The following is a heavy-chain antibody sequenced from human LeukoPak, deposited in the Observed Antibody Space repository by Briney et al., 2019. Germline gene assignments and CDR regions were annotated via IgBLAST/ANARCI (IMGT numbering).Heavy chain of an antibody. V-gene: IGHV4-39*01. J-gene: IGHJ2*01. D-gene: IGHD2-2*01. CDR2: IYYSGST. CDR3: ARHKYCSSTSCYAGGFYFDL. Sequence: SETLSLTCTVSGGSISSSRYYWGWIRQPPGKGLEWIGTIYYSGSTYYNPSLKSRVTISVDTSKNQFSLKLSSVTAADTAVYYCARHKYCSSTSCYAGGFYFDLWGRGTLVTVSS. CDR1: GGSISSSRYY.